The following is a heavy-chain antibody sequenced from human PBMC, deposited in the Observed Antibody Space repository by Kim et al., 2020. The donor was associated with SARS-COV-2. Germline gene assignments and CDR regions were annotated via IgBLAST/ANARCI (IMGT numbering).Heavy chain of an antibody. V-gene: IGHV4-31*03. Sequence: SETLSLTCTVSGGSITSVNYYWSWIRHHPGKGLEWIGYISYRGDTFYNPSLKSRLTISVDTPENQFSLRLSSVTAADTAVYYCATFYDASGHDHAAFDVWGQGTMVTVSS. CDR2: ISYRGDT. J-gene: IGHJ3*01. CDR1: GGSITSVNYY. CDR3: ATFYDASGHDHAAFDV. D-gene: IGHD3-22*01.